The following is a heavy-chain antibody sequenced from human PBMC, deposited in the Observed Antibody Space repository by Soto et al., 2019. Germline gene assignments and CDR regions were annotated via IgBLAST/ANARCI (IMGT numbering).Heavy chain of an antibody. CDR3: ASTPWFGELLIPTVYYYGMVV. D-gene: IGHD3-10*01. CDR2: IYPGDSDT. Sequence: EVQLVQSGAEVKKPGESLQISCKGSGYSFTSYWIGWVRQMPGKGLEWMGIIYPGDSDTRYSPSFQGQVTISADKSISTAYLQWSSLKASDTAMYYCASTPWFGELLIPTVYYYGMVVWGQGTTVTVSS. V-gene: IGHV5-51*01. CDR1: GYSFTSYW. J-gene: IGHJ6*02.